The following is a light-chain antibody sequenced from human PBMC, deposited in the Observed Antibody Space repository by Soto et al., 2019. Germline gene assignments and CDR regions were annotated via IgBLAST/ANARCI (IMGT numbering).Light chain of an antibody. CDR3: QQYGRSPQIT. V-gene: IGKV3-20*01. CDR2: GAS. Sequence: EIVLTQSPGTLSLSPGERATLSCRASQSVSSSYLAWYQQKPGQAPRLLIYGASSRATGIPDRFSGSGSGTDFTLTISRLEPEDFAVYYCQQYGRSPQITLGQGTKVDIK. J-gene: IGKJ1*01. CDR1: QSVSSSY.